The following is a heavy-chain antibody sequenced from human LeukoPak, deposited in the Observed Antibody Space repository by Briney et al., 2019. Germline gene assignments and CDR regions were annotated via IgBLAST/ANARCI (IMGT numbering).Heavy chain of an antibody. D-gene: IGHD1-26*01. V-gene: IGHV3-48*04. J-gene: IGHJ5*02. Sequence: PGGTLRLSCAASGFTFSSYGMSWVRQAPGKGLEWVSYISSSGSTIYYADSVKGRFTISRDNAKNSLYLQMNSLRAEDTAVYYCARDRAVGAYTNWFDPWGQGTLVTVSS. CDR2: ISSSGSTI. CDR3: ARDRAVGAYTNWFDP. CDR1: GFTFSSYG.